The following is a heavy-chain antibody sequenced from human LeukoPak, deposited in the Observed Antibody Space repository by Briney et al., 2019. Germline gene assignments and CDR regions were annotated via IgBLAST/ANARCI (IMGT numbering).Heavy chain of an antibody. Sequence: ASVTVSCKASGYSFTDYYMHWVRQAPGQGLEWMGWINPKNGGTNHAQKFQGRVTMTRDTSISTAYMELSRLTSDDTAVYFCARVTGSYVDDAFDIWGPGTVVTVSS. V-gene: IGHV1-2*02. J-gene: IGHJ3*02. CDR2: INPKNGGT. CDR1: GYSFTDYY. D-gene: IGHD1-26*01. CDR3: ARVTGSYVDDAFDI.